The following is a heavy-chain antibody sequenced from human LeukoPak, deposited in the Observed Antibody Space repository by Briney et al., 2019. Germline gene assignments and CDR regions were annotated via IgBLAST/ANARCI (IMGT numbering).Heavy chain of an antibody. J-gene: IGHJ4*02. Sequence: GGSLRLSCSASGFTFSSYAMHWVRQAPGKGLEYVSAISSNGGSTYYADSVKGRFTISRDNSKNTLYLQMSSLRDEDTAVYYCVKRYSGYEGNYFDYWGQGTLVTVSS. D-gene: IGHD5-12*01. CDR3: VKRYSGYEGNYFDY. CDR2: ISSNGGST. V-gene: IGHV3-64D*06. CDR1: GFTFSSYA.